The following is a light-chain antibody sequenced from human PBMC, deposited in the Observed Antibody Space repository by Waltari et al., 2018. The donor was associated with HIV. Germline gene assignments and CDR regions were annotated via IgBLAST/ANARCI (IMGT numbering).Light chain of an antibody. CDR3: SSYDNNNNYVI. Sequence: QSALTQPRSVSGSPGQSVTIPCTGTSRDVGASNYVSWYQQHPGKAPKLMIYEVTKRPSGIPGRFSASRAGNTASLTVSGLQAEDEADYYCSSYDNNNNYVIFGGGTKLTVL. CDR2: EVT. CDR1: SRDVGASNY. J-gene: IGLJ2*01. V-gene: IGLV2-11*01.